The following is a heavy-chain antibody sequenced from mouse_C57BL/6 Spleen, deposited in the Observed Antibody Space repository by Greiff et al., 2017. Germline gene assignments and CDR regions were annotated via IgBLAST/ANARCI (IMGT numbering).Heavy chain of an antibody. J-gene: IGHJ1*03. Sequence: QVQLQQPGAELVKPGASVKLSCKASGYTFTSYWMHWVKQRPGQGLEWIGMIHPTSGSTNYNEKFKSKATLTVDKSSSTAYMQLSSLTSEDSAVYYSARSYYRNYWYFDVWGTGTTVTVSS. CDR3: ARSYYRNYWYFDV. CDR2: IHPTSGST. D-gene: IGHD2-14*01. V-gene: IGHV1-64*01. CDR1: GYTFTSYW.